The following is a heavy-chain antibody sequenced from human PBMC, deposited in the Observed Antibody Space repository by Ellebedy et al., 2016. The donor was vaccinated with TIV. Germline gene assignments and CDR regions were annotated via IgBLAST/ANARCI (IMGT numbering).Heavy chain of an antibody. CDR2: IYGSGRST. CDR1: GFTFSPYA. Sequence: PGGSLRLSCTASGFTFSPYAMGWVRQTPGKGLEWVSGIYGSGRSTFYSDSVKGRFTISRDNSRDTLYLQMNSLSAEDTAIYYCAKDQVGGDGRWVFDIWGQGTMVTVSS. CDR3: AKDQVGGDGRWVFDI. V-gene: IGHV3-23*01. J-gene: IGHJ3*02. D-gene: IGHD3-16*01.